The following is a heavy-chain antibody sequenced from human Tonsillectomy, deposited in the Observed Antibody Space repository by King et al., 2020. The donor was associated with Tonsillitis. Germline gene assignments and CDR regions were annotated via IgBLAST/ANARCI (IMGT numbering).Heavy chain of an antibody. Sequence: VQLVQSGAEVKKPGASVKVSCKASGYTFTSYDISWVRQATGQGLEWMGWMNTNSGNDIYAQKFQDRVTMTRNNSISTAYMVLSIVTSEDTDVYYCARGPIAAASYYYGMDVWGQGTTVTVSS. V-gene: IGHV1-8*01. CDR2: MNTNSGND. CDR1: GYTFTSYD. CDR3: ARGPIAAASYYYGMDV. J-gene: IGHJ6*02. D-gene: IGHD6-13*01.